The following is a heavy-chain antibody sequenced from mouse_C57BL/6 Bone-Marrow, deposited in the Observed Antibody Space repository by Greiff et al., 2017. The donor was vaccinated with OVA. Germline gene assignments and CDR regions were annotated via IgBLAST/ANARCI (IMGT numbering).Heavy chain of an antibody. CDR1: GYNFTSHW. D-gene: IGHD1-1*01. CDR2: IFPGSGNT. J-gene: IGHJ2*01. Sequence: VQLVESGPELVRPGASVKISCKAPGYNFTSHWMQWVKQRPGQGLEWIGKIFPGSGNTYYDTKFKGKATLTVDTSSSTAYLQLSRLTYEDSAVYFCARENYGRSFDYWGKGTTLTVSS. CDR3: ARENYGRSFDY. V-gene: IGHV1-56*01.